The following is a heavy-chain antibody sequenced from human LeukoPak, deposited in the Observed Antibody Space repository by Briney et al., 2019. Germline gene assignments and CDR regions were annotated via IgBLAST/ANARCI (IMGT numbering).Heavy chain of an antibody. Sequence: PGGSLRLSCTASGFTVSSNYMNWVRQAPGKGLEWVSFISTSSGTIYYADSVKGRFTISRDNAKNSLYLQMNSLRDEDTAVYYCARPTGYSSGWDIWGQGTMVTVSS. CDR3: ARPTGYSSGWDI. CDR2: ISTSSGTI. CDR1: GFTVSSNY. D-gene: IGHD6-19*01. V-gene: IGHV3-48*02. J-gene: IGHJ3*02.